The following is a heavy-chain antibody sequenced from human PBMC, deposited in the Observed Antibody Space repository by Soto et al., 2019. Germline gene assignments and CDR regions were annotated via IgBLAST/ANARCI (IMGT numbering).Heavy chain of an antibody. CDR2: ISYDGSNK. V-gene: IGHV3-30*18. D-gene: IGHD3-22*01. Sequence: PGGSLRLSCAASGFTFSSYGMHWVRQAPGKGLEWVAVISYDGSNKYYADSVKGRFTISRDNSKNTLYLQMNSLRAEDTAVYYCAKDYYDSSGPDAFDIWGQGXMVTVSS. J-gene: IGHJ3*02. CDR1: GFTFSSYG. CDR3: AKDYYDSSGPDAFDI.